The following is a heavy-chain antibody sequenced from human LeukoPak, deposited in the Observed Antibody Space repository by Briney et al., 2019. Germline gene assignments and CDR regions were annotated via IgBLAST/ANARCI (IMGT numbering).Heavy chain of an antibody. CDR3: ARGIVVVVGASDHFDY. V-gene: IGHV3-7*01. Sequence: PGGSLRLSCAASGFTVNTNYMTWVRQAPGKGLERVGTISPDGSDKYYVDSVKGRFTISRDNAKTSLYLQINSLRADDTALYFCARGIVVVVGASDHFDYWGQGTLITVSS. CDR2: ISPDGSDK. D-gene: IGHD2-15*01. CDR1: GFTVNTNY. J-gene: IGHJ4*02.